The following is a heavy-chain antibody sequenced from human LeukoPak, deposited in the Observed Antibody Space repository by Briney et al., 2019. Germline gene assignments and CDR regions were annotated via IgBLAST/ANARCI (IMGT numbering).Heavy chain of an antibody. D-gene: IGHD2-15*01. CDR3: ARAPCSGGSCPMRD. J-gene: IGHJ4*02. Sequence: ASVKVSCKASGYTFTSYAMHWVRQAPGQRLEWMGWNNAGNGNTKYSQKFQGRVTITRDTSASTAYMELSSLRSEDTAVYYCARAPCSGGSCPMRDWGQETLVTVSS. CDR1: GYTFTSYA. CDR2: NNAGNGNT. V-gene: IGHV1-3*01.